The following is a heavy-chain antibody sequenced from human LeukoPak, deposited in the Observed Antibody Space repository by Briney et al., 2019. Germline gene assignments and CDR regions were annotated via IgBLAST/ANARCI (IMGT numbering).Heavy chain of an antibody. CDR3: ARHDGIAAAGSRGFDP. J-gene: IGHJ5*02. CDR2: IYYSGST. D-gene: IGHD6-13*01. V-gene: IGHV4-39*01. Sequence: SETLSLTCTVSGGSISSSSYYWGWIRQPPGKGLEWIGSIYYSGSTYYNPSLRSRVTISVDTSKNQFSLKLSSVTAADTAVYYCARHDGIAAAGSRGFDPWGQGTLVTVSS. CDR1: GGSISSSSYY.